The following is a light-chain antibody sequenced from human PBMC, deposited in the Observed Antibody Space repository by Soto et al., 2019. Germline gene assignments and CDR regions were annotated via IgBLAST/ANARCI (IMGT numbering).Light chain of an antibody. CDR2: EVS. Sequence: QSVLTQPPSVSGSPGPSVTISCTGTSSDVGSYNRVSWYQQPPGTAPKLMIYEVSNRPSGVPDRFFGSKSGNTASLTISGLQAEDEADYYCSSFTSSNTWVFGGGTQLTVL. V-gene: IGLV2-18*02. J-gene: IGLJ3*02. CDR1: SSDVGSYNR. CDR3: SSFTSSNTWV.